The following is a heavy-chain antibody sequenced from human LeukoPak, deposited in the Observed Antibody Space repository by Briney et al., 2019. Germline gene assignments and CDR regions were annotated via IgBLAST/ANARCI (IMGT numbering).Heavy chain of an antibody. D-gene: IGHD6-13*01. J-gene: IGHJ4*02. Sequence: SETLSLTCTVSDGSISGYYGSWIRQPPGKGLEWIGYIHYSGSTSYSPSLKSRVTFSLDTSKMQFSLKLNSVTAADTAVYYCARYAADGRTLEYWGQGTLVTVSS. V-gene: IGHV4-59*01. CDR2: IHYSGST. CDR1: DGSISGYY. CDR3: ARYAADGRTLEY.